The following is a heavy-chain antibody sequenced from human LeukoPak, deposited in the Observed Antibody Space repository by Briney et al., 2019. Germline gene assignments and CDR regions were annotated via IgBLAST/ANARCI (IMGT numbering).Heavy chain of an antibody. Sequence: GRSLRLSCTASGFTFSNYGMHWVRQAPGKGLEWLAFIWYDGSNTYYAGSVKGRFTISRDNSKNTLYLQMISLRAEDTAVYYCARAVTGATIGDYWGQGTLVTVSS. V-gene: IGHV3-33*01. CDR1: GFTFSNYG. CDR2: IWYDGSNT. CDR3: ARAVTGATIGDY. J-gene: IGHJ4*02. D-gene: IGHD1-7*01.